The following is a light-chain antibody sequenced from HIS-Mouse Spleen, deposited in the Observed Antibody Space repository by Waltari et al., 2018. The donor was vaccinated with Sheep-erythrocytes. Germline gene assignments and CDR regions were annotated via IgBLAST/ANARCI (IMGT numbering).Light chain of an antibody. V-gene: IGLV2-8*01. J-gene: IGLJ3*02. CDR2: EVS. CDR3: SSYAGSNNWV. Sequence: QSALTQPPSASGSPGQSVTISCTGTSSDVGGYNYVSWYQQHPGKAPKLMIYEVSHRPSGVPDRFSGSKSGNTASLTVSGLQAEDEADYYCSSYAGSNNWVFGGGTKLTVL. CDR1: SSDVGGYNY.